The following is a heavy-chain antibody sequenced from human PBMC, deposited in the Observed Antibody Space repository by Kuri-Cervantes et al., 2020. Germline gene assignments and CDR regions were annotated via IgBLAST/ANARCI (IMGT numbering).Heavy chain of an antibody. CDR2: IYHSGST. D-gene: IGHD5-18*01. Sequence: SETLSLTCTVSGGSISSGGYYWSWIRQHPGKGLKWIGYIYHSGSTYYNPSLKSRVTISVDRSKNQFSLKLSSVTAADTAVYYCARPNPVGTVGDWGQGTLVTVSS. CDR1: GGSISSGGYY. V-gene: IGHV4-30-2*01. J-gene: IGHJ4*02. CDR3: ARPNPVGTVGD.